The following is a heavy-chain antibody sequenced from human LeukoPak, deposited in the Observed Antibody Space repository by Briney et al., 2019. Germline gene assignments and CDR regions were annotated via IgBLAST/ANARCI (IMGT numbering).Heavy chain of an antibody. J-gene: IGHJ3*02. Sequence: SVKVSCKASGGTFSSYAISWVRQAPGQGLEWMGGIIPIFGTANYAQKFQGRVTITTDESTSTAYMELSSLRSEDTAVYYCATERITMIVVAPGVAFDIWGQGTMVTVSS. CDR1: GGTFSSYA. CDR3: ATERITMIVVAPGVAFDI. V-gene: IGHV1-69*05. CDR2: IIPIFGTA. D-gene: IGHD3-22*01.